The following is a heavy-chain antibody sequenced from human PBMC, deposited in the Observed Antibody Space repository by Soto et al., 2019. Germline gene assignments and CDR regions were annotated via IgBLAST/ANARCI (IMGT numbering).Heavy chain of an antibody. CDR1: GGTFSSYT. V-gene: IGHV1-69*02. Sequence: QVQLVQSGAEVKKPGSSVKVSCKASGGTFSSYTISWVRQAPGQGLEWMGRIIPILGIANYAQKFQGRVTITADKSTSTDYMELSSLRTEDTAVYYCARGGDSSGAYYWGQGTLVTVSS. CDR2: IIPILGIA. CDR3: ARGGDSSGAYY. D-gene: IGHD6-19*01. J-gene: IGHJ4*02.